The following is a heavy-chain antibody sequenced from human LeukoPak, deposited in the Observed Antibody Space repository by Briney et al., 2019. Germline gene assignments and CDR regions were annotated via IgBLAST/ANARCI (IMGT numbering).Heavy chain of an antibody. CDR3: ARGPIYYSSGWYFFFSFFDY. V-gene: IGHV4-34*01. J-gene: IGHJ4*02. CDR2: INHSGST. CDR1: GGSFSGYY. D-gene: IGHD6-19*01. Sequence: SETLSLTCAVYGGSFSGYYWSWIRQPPGKGLEWIGEINHSGSTNYNPSLKSRVTISVDTSKNQFSLKLSSVTAADTAVYYCARGPIYYSSGWYFFFSFFDYWGQGTLVTVSS.